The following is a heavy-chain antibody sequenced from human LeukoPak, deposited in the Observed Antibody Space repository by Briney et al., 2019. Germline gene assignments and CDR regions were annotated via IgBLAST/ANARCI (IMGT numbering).Heavy chain of an antibody. J-gene: IGHJ4*02. D-gene: IGHD1-7*01. CDR2: IIPIFGTA. Sequence: SVKVSCKASGGTFSSYAISWVRQAPGQGLEWMGGIIPIFGTANYAQKFQGRVTITADKSTSTAYMELSSLRSEDTAVYYCARDRGTGTTWSFSDYWGQGTLVTVSS. V-gene: IGHV1-69*06. CDR1: GGTFSSYA. CDR3: ARDRGTGTTWSFSDY.